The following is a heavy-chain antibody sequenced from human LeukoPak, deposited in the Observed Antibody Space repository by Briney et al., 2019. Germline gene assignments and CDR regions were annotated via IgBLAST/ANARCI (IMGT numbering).Heavy chain of an antibody. CDR2: ISYDGSNK. D-gene: IGHD3-3*01. J-gene: IGHJ4*02. CDR3: AKDVSILGPYFDY. V-gene: IGHV3-30*18. CDR1: GFTFSSYG. Sequence: PGGSLRLSWAASGFTFSSYGMHWVRQAPGKGLEWVAVISYDGSNKYYADSVKGRFTISRDNSKNTLYLQMNSLRAEDTAVYYCAKDVSILGPYFDYWGQGTLVTVSS.